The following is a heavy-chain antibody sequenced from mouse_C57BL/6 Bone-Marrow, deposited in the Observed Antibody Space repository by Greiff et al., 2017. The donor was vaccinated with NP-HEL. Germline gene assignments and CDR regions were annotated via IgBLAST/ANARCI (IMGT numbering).Heavy chain of an antibody. CDR1: GYTFTSYW. J-gene: IGHJ3*01. CDR3: ARPIYYYGPWFAY. V-gene: IGHV1-50*01. CDR2: IDPSDSYT. D-gene: IGHD1-1*01. Sequence: QVQLKQPGAELVKPGASVKLSCKASGYTFTSYWMQWVKQRPGQGLEWIGEIDPSDSYTNYNQKFKGKATLTVDTSSSTAYMQLSSLTSEDSAVYYCARPIYYYGPWFAYWGQGTLVTVSA.